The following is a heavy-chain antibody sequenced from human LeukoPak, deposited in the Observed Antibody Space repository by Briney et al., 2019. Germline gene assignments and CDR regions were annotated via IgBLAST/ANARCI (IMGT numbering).Heavy chain of an antibody. D-gene: IGHD1-26*01. CDR3: TKDPIFSGSYGVFDS. CDR2: IKQDGSKK. CDR1: GFTFNNYW. V-gene: IGHV3-7*03. Sequence: GGSLRLSCAASGFTFNNYWMTWVRQAPGKGLEWVANIKQDGSKKYYVDSVKGRFTISRDNAKNSLYLQMNSLRAGDTAVYYCTKDPIFSGSYGVFDSWGQGTLVTVSS. J-gene: IGHJ4*02.